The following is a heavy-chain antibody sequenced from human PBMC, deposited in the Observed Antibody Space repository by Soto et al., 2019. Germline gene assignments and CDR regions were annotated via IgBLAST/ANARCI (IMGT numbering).Heavy chain of an antibody. Sequence: PSEALSLTCSVSGGSISSSSFHWGWIRQAPGKWLECLVNIFYSGSTYYNPSLQRRVTISADTSKYQFSLKLISVPAADTAVYYCAQAMGGESGGYFHHSGQGTVVTVSS. CDR1: GGSISSSSFH. J-gene: IGHJ1*01. CDR2: IFYSGST. V-gene: IGHV4-39*01. D-gene: IGHD3-16*01. CDR3: AQAMGGESGGYFHH.